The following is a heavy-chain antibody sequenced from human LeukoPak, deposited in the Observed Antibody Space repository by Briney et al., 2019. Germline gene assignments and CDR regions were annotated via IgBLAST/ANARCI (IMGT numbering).Heavy chain of an antibody. CDR3: ARRYSGYGNAFDI. J-gene: IGHJ3*02. Sequence: SETLSLTCTVSGGSISTYYWSWIRQPPGKGLEWIGYIYYSGSTNYTPSLKSRVTMSVDTSKNQFSLKLYSVTAADTAVYYCARRYSGYGNAFDIWGQGTMVTVSS. CDR1: GGSISTYY. CDR2: IYYSGST. V-gene: IGHV4-59*08. D-gene: IGHD5-12*01.